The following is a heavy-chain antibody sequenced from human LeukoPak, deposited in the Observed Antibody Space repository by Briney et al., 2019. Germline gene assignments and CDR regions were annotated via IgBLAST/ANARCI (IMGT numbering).Heavy chain of an antibody. D-gene: IGHD3-10*01. CDR1: GFTFSSYS. V-gene: IGHV3-48*04. J-gene: IGHJ4*02. Sequence: PGGSLRLPCAASGFTFSSYSMNWVRQAPGKGLEWVSYIDSSRSSTYYADSVKGRFTISRDNAKNSLYLQMNSLRAEDTAVYYCARDLDGSGRALDYWGQGTLVTVSS. CDR2: IDSSRSST. CDR3: ARDLDGSGRALDY.